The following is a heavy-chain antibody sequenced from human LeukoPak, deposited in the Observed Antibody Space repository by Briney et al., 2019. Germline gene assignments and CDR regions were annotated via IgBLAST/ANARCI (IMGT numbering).Heavy chain of an antibody. CDR3: ARAQGPDDYGDYVWFDP. CDR2: IYYSGST. J-gene: IGHJ5*02. D-gene: IGHD4-17*01. CDR1: GGSISSYY. V-gene: IGHV4-59*01. Sequence: SETLSLTCTVSGGSISSYYWSWIRQPPGKGLEWIGYIYYSGSTNYNPSLKSRVTISVDTSKNQFSLKLSSVTAADTAVYYCARAQGPDDYGDYVWFDPWGQGTLVTVSS.